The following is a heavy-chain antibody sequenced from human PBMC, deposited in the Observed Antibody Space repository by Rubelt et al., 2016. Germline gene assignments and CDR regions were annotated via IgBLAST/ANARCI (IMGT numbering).Heavy chain of an antibody. V-gene: IGHV4-61*01. Sequence: QVQLQESGPGLVKPSETLSLSCTVSGGSVSSGTYYWSWIRQPPGKGLEWIGYIYYSGSTNYNPSLKSRVTISLHTSKNQFSLRMNSVTAADTAVYYCARGCQGWCGEVWARFDYWGQGALVTVSS. CDR3: ARGCQGWCGEVWARFDY. CDR2: IYYSGST. J-gene: IGHJ4*02. CDR1: GGSVSSGTYY. D-gene: IGHD3-10*01.